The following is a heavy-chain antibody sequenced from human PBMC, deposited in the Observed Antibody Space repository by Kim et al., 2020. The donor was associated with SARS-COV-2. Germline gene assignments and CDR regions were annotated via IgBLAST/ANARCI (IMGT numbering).Heavy chain of an antibody. J-gene: IGHJ5*02. D-gene: IGHD2-15*01. CDR3: ARGSCSGGSCYAWFDP. CDR2: IIPILGIE. CDR1: GGTFSSYT. Sequence: SVKVSCKASGGTFSSYTISWVRQAPGQGLEWMGRIIPILGIENYAQKFQGRVTITADKSTSTAYMELSSLRSEDTAVYYCARGSCSGGSCYAWFDPWGQGTLVTVSS. V-gene: IGHV1-69*02.